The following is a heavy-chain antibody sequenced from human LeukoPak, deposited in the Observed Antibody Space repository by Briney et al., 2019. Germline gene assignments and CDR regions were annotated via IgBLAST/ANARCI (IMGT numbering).Heavy chain of an antibody. V-gene: IGHV5-51*01. CDR2: IYPGDSDT. CDR1: GYSFTTYW. D-gene: IGHD3-22*01. CDR3: ARETSYYYDSSGAFDI. J-gene: IGHJ3*02. Sequence: GESLKISCRGPGYSFTTYWIGWVRQMPGKGLEWMGIIYPGDSDTRYSPSFQGQVTISADKSISTAYLQWSSLKASDTAMYYCARETSYYYDSSGAFDIWGQGTMVTVSS.